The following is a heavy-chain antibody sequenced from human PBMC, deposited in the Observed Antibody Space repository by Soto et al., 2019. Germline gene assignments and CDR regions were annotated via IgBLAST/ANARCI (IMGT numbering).Heavy chain of an antibody. CDR3: TRLFAYGDAFDI. Sequence: GGSLRLSCAASGSTFSGSAMHWVRQASGKGLEWVGRIRSKVNSYATAYAASVKGRFIISRDDSKNTAYLQMNSLKTEDTAVYYCTRLFAYGDAFDIWGQGTMVTVSS. D-gene: IGHD4-17*01. V-gene: IGHV3-73*01. J-gene: IGHJ3*02. CDR1: GSTFSGSA. CDR2: IRSKVNSYAT.